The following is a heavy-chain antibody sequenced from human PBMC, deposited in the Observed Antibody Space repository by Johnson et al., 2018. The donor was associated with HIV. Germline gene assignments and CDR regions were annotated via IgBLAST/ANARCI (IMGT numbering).Heavy chain of an antibody. CDR2: IRYDGSNK. CDR1: GFTFSSYW. Sequence: QVQLVESGGGLVQPGGSLRLSCAASGFTFSSYWMSWVRQAPGKGLEWVAFIRYDGSNKYYADFVKGRFTISRDNSKKTLSLQMNSLRPEDTAVYYCAKSSSATYYGDAFDMWGQGTMVTVSS. V-gene: IGHV3-30*02. J-gene: IGHJ3*02. CDR3: AKSSSATYYGDAFDM. D-gene: IGHD3-10*01.